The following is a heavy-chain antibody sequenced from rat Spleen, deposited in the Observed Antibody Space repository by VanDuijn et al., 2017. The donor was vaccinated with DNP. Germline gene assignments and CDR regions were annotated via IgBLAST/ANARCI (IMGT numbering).Heavy chain of an antibody. CDR1: GFTFSPYW. CDR2: ITGSGGST. Sequence: EVQLVESGGDLVQPGRSLKLSCVASGFTFSPYWMAWIRQVPGKGLEWVASITGSGGSTYYPDSVKGRFTISRDNAKSTLYLQMDSLRSEDTATYYCARQDVYYGLPYWYFDFWGPGTMVTVSS. J-gene: IGHJ1*01. CDR3: ARQDVYYGLPYWYFDF. V-gene: IGHV5-31*01. D-gene: IGHD1-6*01.